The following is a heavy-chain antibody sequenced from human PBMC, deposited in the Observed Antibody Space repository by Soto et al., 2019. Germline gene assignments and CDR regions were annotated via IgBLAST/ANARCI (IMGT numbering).Heavy chain of an antibody. D-gene: IGHD3-3*01. J-gene: IGHJ4*02. V-gene: IGHV1-18*01. Sequence: GASVKVSCKASGYTFTSYGISWVRQAPGQGLEWMGWISAYNGNTNYAQKLQGRVTMTTDTSTSTAYMELRSLRSDDTAVYYCARAAYDFWSGYYPFDYWGQGTLVTVSS. CDR2: ISAYNGNT. CDR1: GYTFTSYG. CDR3: ARAAYDFWSGYYPFDY.